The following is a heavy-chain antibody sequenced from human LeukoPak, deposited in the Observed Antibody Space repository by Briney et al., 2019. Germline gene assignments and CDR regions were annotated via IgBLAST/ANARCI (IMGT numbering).Heavy chain of an antibody. CDR3: AIMPHSYGSGGGPFDY. Sequence: GASVKVSCKVSGYILIELSMHWVRQAPGKGLEWMGGFDPEDGETIYAQKFQGRVTMTEDTSTDTAYMELSSLRSEDTAVYYCAIMPHSYGSGGGPFDYWGQGTLVTVSS. D-gene: IGHD3-10*01. J-gene: IGHJ4*02. V-gene: IGHV1-24*01. CDR1: GYILIELS. CDR2: FDPEDGET.